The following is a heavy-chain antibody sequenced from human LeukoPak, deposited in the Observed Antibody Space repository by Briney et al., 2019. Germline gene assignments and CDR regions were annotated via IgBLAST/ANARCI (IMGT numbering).Heavy chain of an antibody. CDR1: GYTFTSYG. D-gene: IGHD2-2*02. CDR3: ARDWLTVVVPAAIHFDY. Sequence: ASVKVSCKASGYTFTSYGISWVRQAPGQGLEWMGWISAYNGNTNYAQKLQGRVTMTTDTSTSTAYMELRSLRSDDTAVYYCARDWLTVVVPAAIHFDYWGQGTLVTVSS. CDR2: ISAYNGNT. V-gene: IGHV1-18*01. J-gene: IGHJ4*02.